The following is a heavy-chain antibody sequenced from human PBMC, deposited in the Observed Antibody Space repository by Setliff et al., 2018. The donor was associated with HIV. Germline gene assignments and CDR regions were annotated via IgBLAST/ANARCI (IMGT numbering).Heavy chain of an antibody. CDR1: GFTFTNAW. D-gene: IGHD5-12*01. CDR2: IKSKTDGGTT. J-gene: IGHJ4*02. CDR3: ATERGYSASKYLDY. V-gene: IGHV3-15*01. Sequence: GGSLRLSCAASGFTFTNAWVSWVRQGPGKGLEWVGRIKSKTDGGTTDYAAPVKGRFSISRDDSKDMLYLQMNSLKTEDTAVYYCATERGYSASKYLDYWGQGTLVTVSS.